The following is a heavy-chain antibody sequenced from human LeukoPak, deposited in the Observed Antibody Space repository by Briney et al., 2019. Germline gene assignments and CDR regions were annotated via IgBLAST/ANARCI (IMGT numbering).Heavy chain of an antibody. CDR3: ARGPSGYHNT. D-gene: IGHD5-12*01. J-gene: IGHJ4*02. CDR1: GFTFSNYG. CDR2: ISGSGGTT. V-gene: IGHV3-23*01. Sequence: GGSLRLSCAASGFTFSNYGMSWVRQAPGKGLEWVSAISGSGGTTYYADSVKGRFTISRDNSKNTLYLQMNSLRAEDTAVYYCARGPSGYHNTGGQGTLVTVSS.